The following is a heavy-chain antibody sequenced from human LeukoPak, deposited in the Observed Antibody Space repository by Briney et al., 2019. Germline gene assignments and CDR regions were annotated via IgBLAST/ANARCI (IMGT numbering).Heavy chain of an antibody. V-gene: IGHV3-23*01. CDR2: ISSSGGST. CDR3: AKESIFGVVPSSWFDP. CDR1: GFTFSSYA. D-gene: IGHD3-3*01. Sequence: GGSLRLSCAASGFTFSSYAMSWVRQAPGKGLEWVSAISSSGGSTYYADSVKGRFTISRDNSKNTLYLQMNSLRAEDTAVYYCAKESIFGVVPSSWFDPWGQGTLVTVSS. J-gene: IGHJ5*02.